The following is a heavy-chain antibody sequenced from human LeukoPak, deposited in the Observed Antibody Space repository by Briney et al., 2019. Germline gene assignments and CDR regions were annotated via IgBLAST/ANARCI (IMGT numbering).Heavy chain of an antibody. CDR1: GFSFSNFA. Sequence: GGSLRLSCAASGFSFSNFAMTWVRQAPGKGLEWVSSINGGHYPTYNTDSVKGRFTISRDNSKNTLYLQMNSLIADDTAVYYCTRDPNGDYVGAFDSWGQGTLVTVSS. CDR3: TRDPNGDYVGAFDS. CDR2: INGGHYPT. V-gene: IGHV3-23*01. J-gene: IGHJ5*01. D-gene: IGHD4-17*01.